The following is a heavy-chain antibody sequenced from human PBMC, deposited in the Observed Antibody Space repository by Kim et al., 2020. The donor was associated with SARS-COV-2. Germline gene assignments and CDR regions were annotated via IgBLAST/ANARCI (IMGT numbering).Heavy chain of an antibody. CDR2: INPSGRT. CDR1: GGSFSDYY. J-gene: IGHJ1*01. Sequence: SETLSLTCAVYGGSFSDYYLSWIRQAPGKGLEWIGEINPSGRTTYNPSFKSRVTISVDTSKNQFSVKLSSVTAADTAVYYCAQPPSGTIEYVQHWGQGTLVTVSS. D-gene: IGHD1-26*01. V-gene: IGHV4-34*01. CDR3: AQPPSGTIEYVQH.